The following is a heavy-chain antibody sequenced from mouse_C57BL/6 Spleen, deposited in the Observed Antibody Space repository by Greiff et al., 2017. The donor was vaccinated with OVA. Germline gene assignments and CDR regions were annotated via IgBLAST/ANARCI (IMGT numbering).Heavy chain of an antibody. CDR3: ARHGIYYYGSSYGAMDY. CDR1: GFSLTSYG. V-gene: IGHV2-6-1*01. CDR2: IWSDGST. J-gene: IGHJ4*01. D-gene: IGHD1-1*01. Sequence: QVQLKESGPGLVAPSQSLSITCTVPGFSLTSYGVHWVRQPPGKGLEWLVVIWSDGSTTYNSALKSRLSISKDNSKSQVFLKMNSLQTDDTAMYYCARHGIYYYGSSYGAMDYWGQGTSVTVSS.